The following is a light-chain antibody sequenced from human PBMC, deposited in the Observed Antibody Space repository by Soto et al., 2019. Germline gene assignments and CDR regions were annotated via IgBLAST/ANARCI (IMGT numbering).Light chain of an antibody. J-gene: IGKJ3*01. V-gene: IGKV3-20*01. CDR2: GAS. CDR3: QQYVSSPFT. CDR1: QSVNSVY. Sequence: EIVLTQSPGTLSLSPGDRGSLSCRADQSVNSVYLAWYQHKPGQAPRLLIYGASDMATGIPDRFSGSGSGTDFTLTICRLEPEDFAVYYCQQYVSSPFTFGPGTKVDI.